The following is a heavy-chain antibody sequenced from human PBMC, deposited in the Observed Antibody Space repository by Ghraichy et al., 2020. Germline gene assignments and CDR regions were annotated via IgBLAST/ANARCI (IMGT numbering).Heavy chain of an antibody. Sequence: SETLSLTCAVYGGSFSGYYWSWIRQPPGKGLEWIGEINHSGSTNYNPSLKSRVTISVDTSKNQFSLKLSSVTAADTAVYYCARLHSSGWYYYYYYGMDVWGQGTTVTVSS. CDR3: ARLHSSGWYYYYYYGMDV. CDR2: INHSGST. V-gene: IGHV4-34*01. D-gene: IGHD6-19*01. J-gene: IGHJ6*02. CDR1: GGSFSGYY.